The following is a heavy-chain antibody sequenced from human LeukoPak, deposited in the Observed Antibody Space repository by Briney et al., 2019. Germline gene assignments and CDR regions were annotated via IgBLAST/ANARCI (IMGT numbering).Heavy chain of an antibody. Sequence: GGSLRLSCAASGFTFSSYGMHWVRQAPGKGLEWVAFIRYDGSNKFYADSVKGRLTISRDNSKNTLYLQMNSLRAEDTAVYYCAKGRGIVEGGYMDVWGKGTTVTVSS. D-gene: IGHD3-22*01. J-gene: IGHJ6*03. CDR2: IRYDGSNK. V-gene: IGHV3-30*02. CDR3: AKGRGIVEGGYMDV. CDR1: GFTFSSYG.